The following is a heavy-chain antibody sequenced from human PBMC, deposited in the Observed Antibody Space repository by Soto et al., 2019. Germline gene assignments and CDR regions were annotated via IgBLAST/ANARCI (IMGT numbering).Heavy chain of an antibody. V-gene: IGHV1-69*13. Sequence: SVKVSFEASVGTFSSYAISWLRHAPGQGLEWMGGIIPIFGTANYAQKLQGRVTITADESTSTAYMELSSLRSEDTAVYYCERGYYDSSGYYPDYWGQGTLVTVSS. D-gene: IGHD3-22*01. CDR2: IIPIFGTA. J-gene: IGHJ4*02. CDR3: ERGYYDSSGYYPDY. CDR1: VGTFSSYA.